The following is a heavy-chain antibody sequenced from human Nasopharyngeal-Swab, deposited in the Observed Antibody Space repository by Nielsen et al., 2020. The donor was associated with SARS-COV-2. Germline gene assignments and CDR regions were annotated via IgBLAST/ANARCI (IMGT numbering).Heavy chain of an antibody. V-gene: IGHV3-21*01. CDR1: GFTFSSYS. D-gene: IGHD6-13*01. CDR3: ARDDLPSIAAAGVDAFDI. CDR2: ISSSSSYI. Sequence: GSLRLSCAASGFTFSSYSMNWVRQAPGKGLEWVSSISSSSSYIYYADSVKGRFTISRDNAKNSLYLQMNSLRAEDTAVYYCARDDLPSIAAAGVDAFDIWGQGTMVTVSS. J-gene: IGHJ3*02.